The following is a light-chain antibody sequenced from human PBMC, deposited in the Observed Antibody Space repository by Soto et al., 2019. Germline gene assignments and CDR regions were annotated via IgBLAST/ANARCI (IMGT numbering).Light chain of an antibody. CDR2: GAS. Sequence: EILMTQSPATLSVSPGERATLSCRASESVAGHLAWYQQKPGQAPRLLIHGASIRATGIPVRFSGSGSGTEFTLTISSLQSEDFAVYYCQQYNSWPLTFGGGTKV. CDR1: ESVAGH. CDR3: QQYNSWPLT. V-gene: IGKV3-15*01. J-gene: IGKJ4*01.